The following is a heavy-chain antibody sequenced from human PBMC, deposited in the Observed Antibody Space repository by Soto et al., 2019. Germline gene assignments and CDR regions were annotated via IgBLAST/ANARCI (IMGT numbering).Heavy chain of an antibody. CDR2: THPGDSDT. CDR1: GDSCNNYW. D-gene: IGHD2-15*01. V-gene: IGHV5-51*01. CDR3: ARQGRDGHNQGYGMDV. Sequence: VEPLKISYKGSGDSCNNYWIACVIQMPGKGLEWMGITHPGDSDTKYSPTFEGQVTISTDKSISTAYLQWRSLQTSDTATYYCARQGRDGHNQGYGMDVWGQGTTVTVSS. J-gene: IGHJ6*02.